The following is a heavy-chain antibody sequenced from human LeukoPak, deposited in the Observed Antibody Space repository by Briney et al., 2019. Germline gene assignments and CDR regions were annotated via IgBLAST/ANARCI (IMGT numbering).Heavy chain of an antibody. CDR2: IIPIFGTA. J-gene: IGHJ4*02. D-gene: IGHD6-13*01. Sequence: PWASVKDSCKATGGTFSSYAISWVRQAPGQGLEWMGGIIPIFGTANYAQKFQGRVTITADESTSTAYMELSSLRSEDTAVYYCARAGSSWYGIDYWGQGTLVAVSS. CDR3: ARAGSSWYGIDY. CDR1: GGTFSSYA. V-gene: IGHV1-69*01.